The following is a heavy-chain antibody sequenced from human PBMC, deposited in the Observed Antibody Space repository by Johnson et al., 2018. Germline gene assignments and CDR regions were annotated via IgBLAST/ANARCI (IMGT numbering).Heavy chain of an antibody. CDR2: IWYVGIIK. V-gene: IGHV3-33*01. D-gene: IGHD6-19*01. CDR1: AFTFSSYD. CDR3: AVSSGWYPEYFQH. Sequence: QVQLVESGGGVVQPGRSLRLSCAASAFTFSSYDIHWVRQAPGKGLERVAVIWYVGIIKDYADSLKGRFTISRDNSKNTLHRQVNSLRGEDTAVYYCAVSSGWYPEYFQHWGQGNLVTVSS. J-gene: IGHJ1*01.